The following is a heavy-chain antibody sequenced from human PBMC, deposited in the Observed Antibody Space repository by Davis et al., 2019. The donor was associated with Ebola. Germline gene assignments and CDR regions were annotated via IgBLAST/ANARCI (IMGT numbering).Heavy chain of an antibody. D-gene: IGHD6-13*01. Sequence: ASVTVSCKASGYTFTSYDINWVRQATGQGLEWMGWMNPNSGNTGYAQKFQGRVTITRNTSISTAYMELSSLRSEDTAVYYCARVEVEQQLYYMDVWGKGTTVTVSS. CDR2: MNPNSGNT. V-gene: IGHV1-8*03. J-gene: IGHJ6*03. CDR3: ARVEVEQQLYYMDV. CDR1: GYTFTSYD.